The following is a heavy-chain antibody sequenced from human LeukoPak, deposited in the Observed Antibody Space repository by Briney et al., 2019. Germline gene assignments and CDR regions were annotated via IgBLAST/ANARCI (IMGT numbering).Heavy chain of an antibody. CDR1: GGSISSYY. Sequence: SETLSLTCTVSGGSISSYYWTWIRQPPGKGLEWIGSLYYSGSTNYNPSLKSRVTISVDTSKNQFSLKLSSVTAADTAVYYCARVAVVAATHYYYYYMDVWGKGTTVTISS. CDR2: LYYSGST. D-gene: IGHD2-15*01. CDR3: ARVAVVAATHYYYYYMDV. J-gene: IGHJ6*03. V-gene: IGHV4-59*01.